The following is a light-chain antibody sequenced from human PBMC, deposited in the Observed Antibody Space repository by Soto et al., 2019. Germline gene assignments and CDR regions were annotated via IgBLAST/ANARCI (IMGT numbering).Light chain of an antibody. CDR2: WAS. Sequence: DIVMTQSPDSLAVSLGERTTINCKSSQSLLYSSTNKIYLAWYQQKAGQPPKLLFYWASTRQSGVPDRFSGSGSATNFNLTISSLQAEDVAVYFCQQYYISPWTFGQGTKVEI. J-gene: IGKJ1*01. CDR1: QSLLYSSTNKIY. V-gene: IGKV4-1*01. CDR3: QQYYISPWT.